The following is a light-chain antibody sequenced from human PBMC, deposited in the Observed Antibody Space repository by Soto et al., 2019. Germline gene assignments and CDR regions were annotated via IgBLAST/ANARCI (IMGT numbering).Light chain of an antibody. CDR3: QHCDYLPI. CDR1: HDITSY. V-gene: IGKV1-33*01. Sequence: DIQMTQSPSSLSASVGDRLTITCQASHDITSYLNWYQHKPGKAPKLLIYDASILEAGVPPRFSGSGSGTDFTRTISGLQPEDVATYYCQHCDYLPIFGPGTTVDF. CDR2: DAS. J-gene: IGKJ3*01.